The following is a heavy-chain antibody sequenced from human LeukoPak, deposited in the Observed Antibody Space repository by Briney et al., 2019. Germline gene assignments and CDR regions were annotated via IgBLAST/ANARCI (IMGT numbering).Heavy chain of an antibody. CDR1: GFTFSSYV. Sequence: GGSLRLSCAASGFTFSSYVMSWVRQAPGKGLEWVSIITAAGAGTYYTDSVKGRFTISRDNSKNTLYLQMISLRAEDTAVYYCANLTRSLSNAFDIWGQGTMVTVSS. V-gene: IGHV3-23*01. CDR2: ITAAGAGT. J-gene: IGHJ3*02. CDR3: ANLTRSLSNAFDI. D-gene: IGHD2/OR15-2a*01.